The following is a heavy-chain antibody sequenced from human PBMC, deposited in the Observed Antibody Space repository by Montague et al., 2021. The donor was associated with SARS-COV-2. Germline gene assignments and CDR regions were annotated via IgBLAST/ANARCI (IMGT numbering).Heavy chain of an antibody. V-gene: IGHV4-61*02. CDR2: IDSGGYN. D-gene: IGHD3-10*01. CDR3: ARVSGKVTDS. J-gene: IGHJ5*01. CDR1: GGSINSITYY. Sequence: TLSLTCTVSGGSINSITYYWSWIRQPARKGLEWIGRIDSGGYNNYNPSLKSRVTMSMDTSKNQFFLNLTSLTAADTAVYYCARVSGKVTDSWGPGTLVTVSS.